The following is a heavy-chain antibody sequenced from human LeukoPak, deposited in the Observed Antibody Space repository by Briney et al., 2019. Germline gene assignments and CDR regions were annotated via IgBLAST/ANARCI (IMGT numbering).Heavy chain of an antibody. CDR3: AKDPRAIVTGLDDY. J-gene: IGHJ4*02. D-gene: IGHD4-11*01. Sequence: GGSIRLSCAASGFTFSSYAMSWVRQAPGNGLEWVSAISGSGGSTYYADSVKGRFPISRDNSKNTLYLQMNSLRAEDTAVYYCAKDPRAIVTGLDDYWGQGTLVTVSS. CDR1: GFTFSSYA. CDR2: ISGSGGST. V-gene: IGHV3-23*01.